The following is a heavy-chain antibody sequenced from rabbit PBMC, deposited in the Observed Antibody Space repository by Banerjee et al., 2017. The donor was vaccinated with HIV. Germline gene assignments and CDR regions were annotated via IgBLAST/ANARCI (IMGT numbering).Heavy chain of an antibody. V-gene: IGHV1S45*01. CDR3: ARTYGYGGYGYAYNL. CDR2: IDGGSSGST. Sequence: QEQLEESGGDLVKPEGSLTLTCTASGFSFSSSYWICWVRQAPGKGLEWIACIDGGSSGSTYYASWAKGRFTISKTSSTTVTLQMTSLTAADTATYFCARTYGYGGYGYAYNLWGQGTLVTVS. CDR1: GFSFSSSYW. J-gene: IGHJ4*01. D-gene: IGHD6-1*01.